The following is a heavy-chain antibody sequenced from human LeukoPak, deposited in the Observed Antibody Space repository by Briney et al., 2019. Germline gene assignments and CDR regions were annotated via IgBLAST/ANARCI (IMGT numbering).Heavy chain of an antibody. Sequence: GGSLRLSCAASRFSFSLYNMNWVRQAPGKGLEWVAVIWYDGSNKYYADSVKGRFTISRDNSKNTLYLQMNSLRAEDTAVYYCARDQGGYYDYWGQGTLVTVSS. CDR1: RFSFSLYN. J-gene: IGHJ4*02. CDR2: IWYDGSNK. CDR3: ARDQGGYYDY. V-gene: IGHV3-33*08. D-gene: IGHD2-15*01.